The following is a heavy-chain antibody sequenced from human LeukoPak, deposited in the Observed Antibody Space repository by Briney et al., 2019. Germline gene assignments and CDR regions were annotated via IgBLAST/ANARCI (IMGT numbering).Heavy chain of an antibody. D-gene: IGHD5-18*01. CDR2: IYPGDSDT. CDR3: ARQGTAMADY. V-gene: IGHV5-51*01. CDR1: GYTFTTYW. J-gene: IGHJ4*02. Sequence: GESLKISCKGSGYTFTTYWIGWVRQMPGKGLEWIGIIYPGDSDTRYSPSFQGQVTISADKSISTAYLQWSSLKASDTAIYYCARQGTAMADYWGQGTLITVSS.